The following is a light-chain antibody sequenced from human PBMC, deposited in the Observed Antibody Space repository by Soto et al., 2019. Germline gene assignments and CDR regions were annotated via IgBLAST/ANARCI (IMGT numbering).Light chain of an antibody. CDR1: RRDVGAYHF. J-gene: IGLJ1*01. Sequence: SALTPPPRISSSQGHSINILCTGTRRDVGAYHFVPLPQQHPGKAPKLMIYNVYHRPSGISYRFSGSKSGNTAYLTSPVLKAEDEADDYCSAYTVSLSYVLGTGTKVTVL. CDR3: SAYTVSLSYV. CDR2: NVY. V-gene: IGLV2-14*03.